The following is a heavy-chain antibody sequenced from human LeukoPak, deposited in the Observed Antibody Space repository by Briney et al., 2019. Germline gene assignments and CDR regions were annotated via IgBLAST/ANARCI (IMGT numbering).Heavy chain of an antibody. CDR3: AKGLLRYFDWLSQSLDY. D-gene: IGHD3-9*01. Sequence: GGSLRLSCAASGFTVSTNYMTWVRQAPGKGLEWVSVIYRGGNTYYADSVKGRFTISRDNSKNTLYLQINSLRAEDTEVYYCAKGLLRYFDWLSQSLDYWGQGTLVTVSS. CDR2: IYRGGNT. V-gene: IGHV3-53*01. J-gene: IGHJ4*02. CDR1: GFTVSTNY.